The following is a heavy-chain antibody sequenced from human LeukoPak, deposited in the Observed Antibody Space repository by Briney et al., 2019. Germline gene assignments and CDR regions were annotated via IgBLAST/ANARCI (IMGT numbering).Heavy chain of an antibody. Sequence: PSETLSLTCAVYGGSSSGYYWSWIRQPPGKGLEWIGEINHSGSTNYNPSLKSRVTISVDTSKNQFSLKLSSVTAADTAVYYCARGRGRGFTYFDYWGQGTLVTVSS. CDR2: INHSGST. CDR1: GGSSSGYY. J-gene: IGHJ4*02. CDR3: ARGRGRGFTYFDY. V-gene: IGHV4-34*01. D-gene: IGHD1-26*01.